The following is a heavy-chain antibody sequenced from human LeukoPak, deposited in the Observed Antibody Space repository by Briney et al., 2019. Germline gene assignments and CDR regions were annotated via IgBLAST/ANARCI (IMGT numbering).Heavy chain of an antibody. D-gene: IGHD6-19*01. CDR1: GYTFTRYY. CDR3: ARDAVAGTDY. CDR2: INPSGGST. J-gene: IGHJ4*02. Sequence: ASVRVSCKASGYTFTRYYMHWVRQAPGQGLEWMGIINPSGGSTSYAQKFQGRVTMTRYTSTSTVYRKLSILRSEDTAVYYFARDAVAGTDYWGQGTLVTVSS. V-gene: IGHV1-46*01.